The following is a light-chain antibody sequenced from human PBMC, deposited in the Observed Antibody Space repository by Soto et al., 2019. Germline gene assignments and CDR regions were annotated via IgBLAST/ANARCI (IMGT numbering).Light chain of an antibody. V-gene: IGKV1-6*01. CDR2: AAS. Sequence: IQMTQSPSSLSASVGDRVTILCRASHGIRDDLGWYQQKPGKAPKLLIYAASILQSGVPLRFSGSGSGTNFTLSITSLQPEDSASYYCLQDYGYPWTFGQGTKVEVK. CDR3: LQDYGYPWT. CDR1: HGIRDD. J-gene: IGKJ1*01.